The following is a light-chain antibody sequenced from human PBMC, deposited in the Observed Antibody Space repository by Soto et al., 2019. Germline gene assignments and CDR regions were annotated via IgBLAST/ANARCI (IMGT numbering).Light chain of an antibody. V-gene: IGKV3-20*01. CDR1: QSVSSSY. CDR3: QQCGSSST. CDR2: GAS. J-gene: IGKJ5*01. Sequence: RASQSVSSSYSAWYQQKPGQAPRLLIYGASMRATGIPDRFSGSGSGTDFTLTISRLEPEDFAVYYCQQCGSSSTFGQGTRLEIK.